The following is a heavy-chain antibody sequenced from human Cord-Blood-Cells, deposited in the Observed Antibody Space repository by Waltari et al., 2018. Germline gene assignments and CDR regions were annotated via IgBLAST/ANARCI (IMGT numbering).Heavy chain of an antibody. V-gene: IGHV4-39*01. CDR3: ARRSERKYCSSTSCYAFDI. CDR1: GGSISSSSYY. J-gene: IGHJ3*02. D-gene: IGHD2-2*01. Sequence: QLQLQESGPGLVKPSETLSLTCPVSGGSISSSSYYWGWIRQPPGKGLEWIGSIYYSGSTYYNPSLKSRVTISVDTSKNQFSLKLSSVTAADTAVYYCARRSERKYCSSTSCYAFDIWGQGTMVTVSS. CDR2: IYYSGST.